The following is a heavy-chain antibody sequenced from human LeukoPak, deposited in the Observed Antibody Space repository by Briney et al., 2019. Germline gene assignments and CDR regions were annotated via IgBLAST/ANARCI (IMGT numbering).Heavy chain of an antibody. CDR3: ASAWFGELLQTDWYFDL. CDR1: GYTFTSYD. V-gene: IGHV1-69*04. D-gene: IGHD3-10*01. Sequence: PEASVKVSCKASGYTFTSYDINWVRQAPGQGLEWMGRIIPILGIANYAQKFQGRVTITADKSTSTAYMELSSLRSEDTAVYYCASAWFGELLQTDWYFDLWGRGTLVTVSS. J-gene: IGHJ2*01. CDR2: IIPILGIA.